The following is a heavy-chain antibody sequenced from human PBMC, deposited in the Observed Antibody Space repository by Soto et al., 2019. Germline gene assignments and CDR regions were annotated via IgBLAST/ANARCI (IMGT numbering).Heavy chain of an antibody. Sequence: EVQLVESGGGLVQPGRSLRLSCAASGFTFDDYAMHWVRQAPGKALEWVSGISWNSGSIGYADSVKGRFTISRDNAKNYLYLQMNSLRAEDTALYYCAKASYGDYAFDYWGQGTLVTVSS. V-gene: IGHV3-9*01. CDR2: ISWNSGSI. J-gene: IGHJ4*02. D-gene: IGHD4-17*01. CDR1: GFTFDDYA. CDR3: AKASYGDYAFDY.